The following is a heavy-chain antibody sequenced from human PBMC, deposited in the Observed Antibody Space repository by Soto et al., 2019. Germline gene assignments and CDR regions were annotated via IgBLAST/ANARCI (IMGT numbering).Heavy chain of an antibody. CDR3: ARVGCSSTSCYRSYYYYYMDV. V-gene: IGHV3-7*01. CDR1: GFTFSSYW. CDR2: IKQDGSEK. D-gene: IGHD2-2*01. Sequence: GSLRLSCAASGFTFSSYWMSWVRQAPGKGLEWVANIKQDGSEKYYVDSVKGRFTISRDNAKNSLYLQMNSLRAEDTAVYYCARVGCSSTSCYRSYYYYYMDVWGKGTTVTVSS. J-gene: IGHJ6*03.